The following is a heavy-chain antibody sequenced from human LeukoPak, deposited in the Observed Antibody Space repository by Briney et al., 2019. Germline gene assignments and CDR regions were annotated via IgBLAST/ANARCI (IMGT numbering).Heavy chain of an antibody. CDR2: ISGSGGST. V-gene: IGHV3-23*01. CDR3: AKAGGNWVNYYFDY. Sequence: GGSLRLSCAASGFTFSSYVMSWVRQAPGKGLEWVSAISGSGGSTYYADSVKGRFTISRDNSKNTLYLQMNSLRAEDTAVYYCAKAGGNWVNYYFDYWGQGTLVTVSS. D-gene: IGHD7-27*01. CDR1: GFTFSSYV. J-gene: IGHJ4*02.